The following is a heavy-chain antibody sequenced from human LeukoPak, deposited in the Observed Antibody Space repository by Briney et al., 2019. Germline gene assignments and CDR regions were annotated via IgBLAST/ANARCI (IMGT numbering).Heavy chain of an antibody. V-gene: IGHV4-39*07. CDR2: IYYDGAT. CDR3: AIEVRGTTTLINGDC. D-gene: IGHD3-10*01. Sequence: PSETLSLTCSVSGGSIISSDYFWGWIRQPPGKGREWIGTIYYDGATQYNPSLKSRVTMSVDTSQNQFSLKLNSVTAADTAVYYCAIEVRGTTTLINGDCWGQGTLVTVSS. CDR1: GGSIISSDYF. J-gene: IGHJ4*02.